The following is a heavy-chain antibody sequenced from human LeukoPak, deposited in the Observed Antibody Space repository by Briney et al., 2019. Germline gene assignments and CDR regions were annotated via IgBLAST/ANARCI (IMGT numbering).Heavy chain of an antibody. Sequence: GGSLRFSCAASGFTFSRYWMSWVRQAPGKGLEWVANIKQDGSEKYYVDSVKGRFTISRDNAKNSLYLQMNSLRAEDTAVYYCARDRVVHDYWGQGTLVTVSS. D-gene: IGHD2-15*01. CDR1: GFTFSRYW. J-gene: IGHJ4*02. V-gene: IGHV3-7*01. CDR2: IKQDGSEK. CDR3: ARDRVVHDY.